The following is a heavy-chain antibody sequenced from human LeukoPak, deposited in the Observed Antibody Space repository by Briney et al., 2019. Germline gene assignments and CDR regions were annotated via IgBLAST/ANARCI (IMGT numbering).Heavy chain of an antibody. D-gene: IGHD5-24*01. V-gene: IGHV4-59*01. Sequence: PSEALSLTCTVAGGSISRDYWSWIRQPPGKGLEWIGFIYNNERTDYNPSLKTRVTISIDTSKNQFSLKVTSVTAADAAVYYCAFGTDAYKTGYWGQGTLVTVSS. CDR2: IYNNERT. J-gene: IGHJ4*02. CDR1: GGSISRDY. CDR3: AFGTDAYKTGY.